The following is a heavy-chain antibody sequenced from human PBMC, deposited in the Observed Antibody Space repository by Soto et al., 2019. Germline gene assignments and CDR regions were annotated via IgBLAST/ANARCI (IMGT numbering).Heavy chain of an antibody. V-gene: IGHV5-10-1*01. CDR1: GYSFTSYW. J-gene: IGHJ6*02. CDR2: IDPSDSYT. CDR3: ARSLVVPASNYYYGTDV. D-gene: IGHD2-2*01. Sequence: PGESLKISCKGSGYSFTSYWISWVRQMPGKGLEWMGRIDPSDSYTNYSPSFQGHVTISADKSISTAYLQWSSLKASDTAMYYCARSLVVPASNYYYGTDVWSQGTTVPVSS.